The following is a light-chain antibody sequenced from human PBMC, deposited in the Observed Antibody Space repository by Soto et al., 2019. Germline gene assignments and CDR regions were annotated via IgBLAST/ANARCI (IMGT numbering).Light chain of an antibody. CDR3: QQYDNWPPTYT. CDR1: QRISSN. J-gene: IGKJ2*01. V-gene: IGKV3-15*01. CDR2: GAS. Sequence: EIVMTQSPATLSMSTGERATLSCRASQRISSNLSWYQQKPGQAPSILIYGASNRATSIPARFSGGGSETEFTLNISSLQSEDFAVYYCQQYDNWPPTYTFGQGTKLQIK.